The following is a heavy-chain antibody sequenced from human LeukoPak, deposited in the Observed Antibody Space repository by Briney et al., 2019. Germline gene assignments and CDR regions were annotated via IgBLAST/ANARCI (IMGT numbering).Heavy chain of an antibody. V-gene: IGHV4-30-2*01. CDR3: ASQYCSSTSCLFDY. D-gene: IGHD2-2*01. J-gene: IGHJ4*02. Sequence: SETLSLTCAVSGGSISSGGYSWSWIRQPPGKGLEWIGYIYHSGSTNYNPSLKSRVTISVDRSKNQFSLKLSSVTAADTAVYYCASQYCSSTSCLFDYWGQGTLVTVSS. CDR1: GGSISSGGYS. CDR2: IYHSGST.